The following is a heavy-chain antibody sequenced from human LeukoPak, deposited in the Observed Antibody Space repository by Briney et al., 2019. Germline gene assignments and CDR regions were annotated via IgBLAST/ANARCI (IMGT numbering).Heavy chain of an antibody. V-gene: IGHV5-51*01. CDR1: GYSFNSYW. CDR3: ARRRDLYSGSYYPFDY. CDR2: IYPGDSDA. Sequence: KDGESLKISCKGSGYSFNSYWIGWVRQMPGKGLKWMGIIYPGDSDARYSPSFQGQVTISADKSTSTAYLQWSSLKASDTAMYYCARRRDLYSGSYYPFDYWGQGTLVTVSS. J-gene: IGHJ4*02. D-gene: IGHD1-26*01.